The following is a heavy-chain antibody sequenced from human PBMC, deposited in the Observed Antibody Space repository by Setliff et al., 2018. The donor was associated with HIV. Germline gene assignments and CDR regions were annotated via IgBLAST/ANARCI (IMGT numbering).Heavy chain of an antibody. J-gene: IGHJ6*03. CDR1: GYTFTGYY. D-gene: IGHD2-2*01. Sequence: GASVKVSCKASGYTFTGYYMHWVRQAPGQGLEWMGWINPNSGGTNYAQKFQGRVTLTRDTSINTAYMELSRLRSDDTAVYYCATSSRIYYYSYMDVWGKGTTVTVSS. V-gene: IGHV1-2*02. CDR2: INPNSGGT. CDR3: ATSSRIYYYSYMDV.